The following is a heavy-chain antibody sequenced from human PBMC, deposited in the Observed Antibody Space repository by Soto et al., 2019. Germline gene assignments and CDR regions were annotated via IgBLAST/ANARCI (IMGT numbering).Heavy chain of an antibody. D-gene: IGHD2-21*01. CDR1: GYSFTSYW. CDR2: IYPGDSDT. V-gene: IGHV5-51*01. Sequence: GESLKISCKGSGYSFTSYWIGWVRQMPGKGLEWMGIIYPGDSDTRYSPSFQGQVTISADKSISTAYLQWSSLKASDTAMYYCARLLLNLTRYYYYGMDFWGQGTTVTVSS. CDR3: ARLLLNLTRYYYYGMDF. J-gene: IGHJ6*02.